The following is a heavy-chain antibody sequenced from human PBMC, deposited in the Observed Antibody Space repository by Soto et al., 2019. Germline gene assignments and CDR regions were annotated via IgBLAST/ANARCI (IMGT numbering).Heavy chain of an antibody. D-gene: IGHD4-17*01. V-gene: IGHV4-59*01. J-gene: IGHJ4*02. CDR1: GGSISSYY. CDR2: SYYSGST. CDR3: ARGYGDYVLDY. Sequence: QVQLQESGPGLVKPSETLSLTCTVSGGSISSYYWSWIRQPPGKGLEWIWYSYYSGSTNYNPSLKXRITXSXYTSKNQFSLKLSSVTAADTAVYYCARGYGDYVLDYWGQGTLVTVSS.